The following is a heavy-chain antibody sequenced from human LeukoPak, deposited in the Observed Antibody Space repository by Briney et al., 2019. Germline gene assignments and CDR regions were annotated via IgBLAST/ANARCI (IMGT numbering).Heavy chain of an antibody. J-gene: IGHJ1*01. CDR1: GFTLSSYD. CDR2: IGGGGSP. Sequence: PGGSLRLSCAVSGFTLSSYDMRWGRQAPGRGLEWVSAIGGGGSPNYTDSVKGRVTISRDHSKTTLYLQMNSLRAQDTAVHYCTKPYYYDSSGYLPEYFQHWGQGTLVTVSS. D-gene: IGHD3-22*01. V-gene: IGHV3-23*01. CDR3: TKPYYYDSSGYLPEYFQH.